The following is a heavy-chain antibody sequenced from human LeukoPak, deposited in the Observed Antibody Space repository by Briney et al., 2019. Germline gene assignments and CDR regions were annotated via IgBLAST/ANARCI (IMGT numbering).Heavy chain of an antibody. J-gene: IGHJ4*02. V-gene: IGHV4-39*07. D-gene: IGHD6-19*01. CDR2: IYYSGST. CDR3: ARAGARDWAVAGFDY. Sequence: SETLSLTCTVSGGSISSSSYYWGCIRQPPGKGLECIGSIYYSGSTYYNPSLKSRVTISVDTSKNQFSLKLSSVTAADTAVYYCARAGARDWAVAGFDYWGQGTLVTVSS. CDR1: GGSISSSSYY.